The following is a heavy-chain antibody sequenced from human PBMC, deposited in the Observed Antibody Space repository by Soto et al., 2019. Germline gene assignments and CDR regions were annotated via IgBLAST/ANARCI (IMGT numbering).Heavy chain of an antibody. Sequence: PGGSLRLSCAASGFTFSSYAMSWVRQAPGKGLECVSTISGSGGTTYYADSVKGRFTISRDNAKNSLYLQMNSLRAEDTAVYYCARDSRPVYYYGMDVWGQGTTVTVSS. CDR1: GFTFSSYA. D-gene: IGHD6-6*01. V-gene: IGHV3-23*01. CDR2: ISGSGGTT. J-gene: IGHJ6*02. CDR3: ARDSRPVYYYGMDV.